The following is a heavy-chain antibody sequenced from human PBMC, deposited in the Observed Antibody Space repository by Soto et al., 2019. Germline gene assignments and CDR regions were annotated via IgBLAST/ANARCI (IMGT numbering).Heavy chain of an antibody. Sequence: SETLSLTCTVSGGSISSYYWSWIRQPPGKGLEWIGYIYYSGSTNYNPSLKSRVTISVDTSKNQFSLKLSSVTAADTAVYYCARRSMITVRAECWGIDYWGQATLVTVSS. CDR1: GGSISSYY. CDR3: ARRSMITVRAECWGIDY. J-gene: IGHJ4*02. CDR2: IYYSGST. D-gene: IGHD3-16*01. V-gene: IGHV4-59*12.